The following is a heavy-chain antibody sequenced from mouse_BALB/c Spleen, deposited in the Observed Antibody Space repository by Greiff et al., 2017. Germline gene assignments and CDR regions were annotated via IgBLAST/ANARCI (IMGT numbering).Heavy chain of an antibody. D-gene: IGHD2-12*01. Sequence: EVQVVESGGGLVKPGGSLKLSCAASGFTFSSFGMHWVRQAPEKGLEWVAYISSGSSTIYYADTVKGRFTISRDNPKNTLFLQMTSLRSEDTAMYYCASYDGYAMDYWGQGTSVTVSS. CDR2: ISSGSSTI. J-gene: IGHJ4*01. CDR1: GFTFSSFG. CDR3: ASYDGYAMDY. V-gene: IGHV5-17*02.